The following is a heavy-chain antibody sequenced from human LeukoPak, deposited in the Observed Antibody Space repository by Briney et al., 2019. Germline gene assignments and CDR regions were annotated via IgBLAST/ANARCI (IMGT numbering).Heavy chain of an antibody. CDR1: GGTFSSYA. V-gene: IGHV1-69*05. J-gene: IGHJ5*02. CDR2: IIPIFGTA. Sequence: ASVKVSCKASGGTFSSYAISWVRQAPGQGLEWMGGIIPIFGTANYAQKFQGRVTITTDESTSTAYMELSSLRSEGTAVYYCARGVRTYYYDSSGYNNWFDPWGQGTLVTVSS. CDR3: ARGVRTYYYDSSGYNNWFDP. D-gene: IGHD3-22*01.